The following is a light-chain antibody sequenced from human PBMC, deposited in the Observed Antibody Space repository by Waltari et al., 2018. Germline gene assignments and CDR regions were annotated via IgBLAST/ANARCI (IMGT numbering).Light chain of an antibody. Sequence: EIVMTQTPLTLSVTPGQPASIPCKSSQSLLNSDGKTYLYWYLQRSGQSPQLLIYEATNRFLGVPDRFSGSGSGTDFTLKISRVEAEDVGLYYCMQSIQSLTFGPGTKVDFK. CDR1: QSLLNSDGKTY. CDR3: MQSIQSLT. CDR2: EAT. V-gene: IGKV2D-29*02. J-gene: IGKJ3*01.